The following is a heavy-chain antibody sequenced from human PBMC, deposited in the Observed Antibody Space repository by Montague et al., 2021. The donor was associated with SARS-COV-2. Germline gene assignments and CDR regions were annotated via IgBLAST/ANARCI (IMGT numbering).Heavy chain of an antibody. V-gene: IGHV3-23*01. CDR2: IGGNGRGT. Sequence: SLRLSCAASGFSFSTYAMIWVRQAPGKGLEWVAAIGGNGRGTYHAASVKGRFTISRDSSKSTVNLQMNSLTVGDTAVYFCAKAYDSGGYNYERGADYWGQGTLVTVS. CDR3: AKAYDSGGYNYERGADY. CDR1: GFSFSTYA. D-gene: IGHD3-22*01. J-gene: IGHJ4*02.